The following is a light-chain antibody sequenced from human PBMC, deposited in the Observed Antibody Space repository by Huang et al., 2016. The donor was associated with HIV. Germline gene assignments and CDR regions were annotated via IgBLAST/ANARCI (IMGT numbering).Light chain of an antibody. CDR3: QQYSTSSYT. J-gene: IGKJ2*01. CDR1: QSGRNHY. V-gene: IGKV3D-20*01. CDR2: DAH. Sequence: IVLTQSPATLSLSPGERATLTCGASQSGRNHYLAWYQKKPGLAPRLLISDAHVRATGSPDRFSGSGSGTDLTLTISRLEPEDFAMYYCQQYSTSSYTFGQGTKVDI.